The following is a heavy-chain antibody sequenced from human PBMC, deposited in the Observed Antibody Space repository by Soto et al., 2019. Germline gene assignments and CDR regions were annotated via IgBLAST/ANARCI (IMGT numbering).Heavy chain of an antibody. CDR1: GFSFSIYS. V-gene: IGHV3-48*01. Sequence: EVQLVESGGGLVQPGGSLRLTCAASGFSFSIYSMNWVRQAPGKGLEWVSYIMPGSSHIFYADSVKGRFTISRDNAKNSLSLQMNSLRAEDTAVYYCAIEKVVATSIHVFDIWGQGTMVTVSS. J-gene: IGHJ3*02. CDR3: AIEKVVATSIHVFDI. CDR2: IMPGSSHI. D-gene: IGHD1-26*01.